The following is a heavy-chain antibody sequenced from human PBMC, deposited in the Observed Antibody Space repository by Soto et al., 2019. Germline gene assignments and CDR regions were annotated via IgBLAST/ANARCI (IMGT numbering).Heavy chain of an antibody. Sequence: PSETLSLTCDVYGGSFSGYIWTWIRQTPGKGLQWIGQINHNGFTYYNPSLKSRVTISVDTSKNHFSLKLTSVTAADTAVYYCARQDDFWSGSNWFDPWGQGTLVTVSS. J-gene: IGHJ5*02. CDR3: ARQDDFWSGSNWFDP. CDR1: GGSFSGYI. V-gene: IGHV4-34*01. D-gene: IGHD3-3*01. CDR2: INHNGFT.